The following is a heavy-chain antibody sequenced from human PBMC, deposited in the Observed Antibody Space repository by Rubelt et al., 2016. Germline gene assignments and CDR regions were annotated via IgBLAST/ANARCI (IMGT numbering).Heavy chain of an antibody. CDR3: AKESMITFGGVIVIPRYFDY. D-gene: IGHD3-16*02. V-gene: IGHV3-23*01. J-gene: IGHJ4*02. CDR2: ISGSGGST. Sequence: EVQLLESGGGLVQPGGSLRLSCAASGFTFSSYAMSWVRQAPGKGLEWVSAISGSGGSTYYADSVKGRFTISRDNSKNTPLLQRNSLRAEDTAVYYCAKESMITFGGVIVIPRYFDYWGQGTLVTVSS. CDR1: GFTFSSYA.